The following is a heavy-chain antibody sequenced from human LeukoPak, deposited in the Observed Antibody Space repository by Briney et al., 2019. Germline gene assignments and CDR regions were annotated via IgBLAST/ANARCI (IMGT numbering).Heavy chain of an antibody. V-gene: IGHV3-11*01. CDR1: GFTFSDYY. CDR2: ISSSGSTI. CDR3: TKDLFGYCSSTSCRSDAFDI. D-gene: IGHD2-2*01. J-gene: IGHJ3*02. Sequence: GGSLRLSCAASGFTFSDYYMSWIRQAPGKGLEWVSYISSSGSTIYYADSVKGRFTISRDNAKNSLYLQMNSLRAEDTAVYYCTKDLFGYCSSTSCRSDAFDIWGQGSVVTVSS.